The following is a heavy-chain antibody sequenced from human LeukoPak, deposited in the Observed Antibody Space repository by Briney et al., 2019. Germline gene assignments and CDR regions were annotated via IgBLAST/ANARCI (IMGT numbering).Heavy chain of an antibody. V-gene: IGHV3-64*01. Sequence: GGSLRLSCAASGFTFSSYAMHWVRQAPGKGLEYVSAISSNGGSTYYANSVKGRFTISRDNSKNTLYLQMGSLRAEDMAVYYCARGGYWTNGVCYYGDYGRDYWGQGTLVTVSS. D-gene: IGHD2-8*01. J-gene: IGHJ4*02. CDR2: ISSNGGST. CDR3: ARGGYWTNGVCYYGDYGRDY. CDR1: GFTFSSYA.